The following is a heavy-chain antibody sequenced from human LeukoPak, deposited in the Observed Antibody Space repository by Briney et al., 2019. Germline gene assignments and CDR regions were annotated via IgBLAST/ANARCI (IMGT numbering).Heavy chain of an antibody. V-gene: IGHV4-34*01. D-gene: IGHD4-11*01. CDR2: INHSGSA. CDR1: GGSFSGYY. Sequence: SETLSLTCAVYGGSFSGYYWSWIRQPPGKGLEWIGEINHSGSANYNPSLKSRVTISVDTSKNQFSLKLSSVTAADTAVYYCAKSYFDYSTYYSYYFNLWGQGALVTVSS. J-gene: IGHJ4*02. CDR3: AKSYFDYSTYYSYYFNL.